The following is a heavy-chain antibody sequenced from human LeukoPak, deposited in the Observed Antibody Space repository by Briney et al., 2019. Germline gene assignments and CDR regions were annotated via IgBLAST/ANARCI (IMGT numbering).Heavy chain of an antibody. Sequence: PSETLSLTCAVYGGSFSGSYWSWIRQPPGKGLEWIGEINHSGSTNYSPSLKSRVTISVDTSKNQFSLKLSSVTAADTAVYYCARVEAQWVASHWFDPWGQGAQVTVSS. CDR2: INHSGST. J-gene: IGHJ5*02. CDR1: GGSFSGSY. D-gene: IGHD6-19*01. V-gene: IGHV4-34*01. CDR3: ARVEAQWVASHWFDP.